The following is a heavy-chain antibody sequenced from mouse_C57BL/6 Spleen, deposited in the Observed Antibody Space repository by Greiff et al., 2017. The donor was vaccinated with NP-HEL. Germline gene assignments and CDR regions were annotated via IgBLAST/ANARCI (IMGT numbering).Heavy chain of an antibody. CDR3: AGGSLFAY. CDR1: GYAFTNYL. D-gene: IGHD1-1*02. J-gene: IGHJ3*01. CDR2: INPGSGGT. Sequence: QVQLQQSGAELVRPGTSVKVSCKASGYAFTNYLIEWVKQRPGQGLEWIGVINPGSGGTNYNEKFKGKATLTADKSSSTAYMQLSSLTSEDSAVYFCAGGSLFAYWGQGTLVTVSA. V-gene: IGHV1-54*01.